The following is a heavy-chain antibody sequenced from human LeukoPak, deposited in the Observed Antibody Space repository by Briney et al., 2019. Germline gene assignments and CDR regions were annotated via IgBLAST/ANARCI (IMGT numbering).Heavy chain of an antibody. CDR2: IYYSGST. V-gene: IGHV4-59*01. CDR3: ATLGSCSSTSCFDY. Sequence: SETLSLTCTVSGGSISSYYWSWIRQPPGKGLEWIGYIYYSGSTNYNPFLKSRVTISVDTSKNQFSLKLSSVTAADTAVYYCATLGSCSSTSCFDYWGQGTLVTVSS. J-gene: IGHJ4*02. CDR1: GGSISSYY. D-gene: IGHD2-2*01.